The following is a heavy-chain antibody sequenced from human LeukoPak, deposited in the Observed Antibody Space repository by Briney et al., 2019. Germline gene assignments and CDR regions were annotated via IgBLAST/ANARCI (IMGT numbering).Heavy chain of an antibody. D-gene: IGHD3-3*01. V-gene: IGHV4-39*01. CDR1: GGSISSSSYY. CDR2: IYYSGST. CDR3: ARRAICGVVNHFDY. J-gene: IGHJ4*02. Sequence: SETLSLTCTVSGGSISSSSYYWGWIRQPPGKGLEWIGSIYYSGSTYYNPSLTSRVTISVDTSKNQFSLKLGSVTAADTAVYYCARRAICGVVNHFDYGGQGTLVTVSS.